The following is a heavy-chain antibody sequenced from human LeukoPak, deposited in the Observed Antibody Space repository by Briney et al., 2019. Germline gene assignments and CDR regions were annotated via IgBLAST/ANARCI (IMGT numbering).Heavy chain of an antibody. D-gene: IGHD3-16*01. V-gene: IGHV3-48*04. CDR3: VRESGVWVGPGIGRPLDV. Sequence: GGSLRLSCVASGFYFGGHAMHWLCQAPGKGLEWVAYITYGSDTIFYADSVKGRFTVSRDNAKNSLYLQMNSLRVEDTAVYYCVRESGVWVGPGIGRPLDVWGKGTAVTVS. CDR2: ITYGSDTI. J-gene: IGHJ6*03. CDR1: GFYFGGHA.